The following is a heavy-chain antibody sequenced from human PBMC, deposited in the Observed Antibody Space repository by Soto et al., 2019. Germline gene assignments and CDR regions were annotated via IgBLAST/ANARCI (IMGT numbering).Heavy chain of an antibody. Sequence: GGSLRLSCEASGFTFNNYAMSWVRQAPGKGLEWVSVIGGNGVTTYYADSVKGRFTISRDNSKNTLYLQMNSLRADDTAIYYCAKGPAFNFYGSGNWFDPWGQGTLVTVSS. CDR1: GFTFNNYA. CDR2: IGGNGVTT. J-gene: IGHJ5*02. CDR3: AKGPAFNFYGSGNWFDP. V-gene: IGHV3-23*01. D-gene: IGHD3-10*01.